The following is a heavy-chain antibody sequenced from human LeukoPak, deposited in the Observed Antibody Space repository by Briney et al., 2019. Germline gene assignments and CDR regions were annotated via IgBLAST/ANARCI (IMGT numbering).Heavy chain of an antibody. J-gene: IGHJ4*02. CDR3: AKERGHSGSYRRVDY. CDR1: GFTFNSYW. V-gene: IGHV3-23*01. CDR2: ISGSGGST. D-gene: IGHD1-26*01. Sequence: GGSLRLSCAASGFTFNSYWMHWVRQAPGKGLEWVSAISGSGGSTYYADSVKGRFTISRDNSKNTLYLQMNSLRAEDTAVYYCAKERGHSGSYRRVDYWGQGTLVTVSS.